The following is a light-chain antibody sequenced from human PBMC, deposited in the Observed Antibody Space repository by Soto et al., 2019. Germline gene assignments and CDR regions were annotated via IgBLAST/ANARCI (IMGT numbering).Light chain of an antibody. CDR2: AAS. V-gene: IGKV1-39*01. CDR3: QQSYITPVT. J-gene: IGKJ5*01. Sequence: IQMNQSQSSLSACVGDRVTLTCLASQSIRRFLNWYQQKPGKAPKLLIYAASSLESGVPSRFSGSGSGTGFTLTISSLQPEDFATYHCQQSYITPVTFGQGTRLEVK. CDR1: QSIRRF.